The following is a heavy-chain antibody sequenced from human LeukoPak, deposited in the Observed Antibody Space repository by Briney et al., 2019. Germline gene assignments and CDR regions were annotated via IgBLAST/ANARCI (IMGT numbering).Heavy chain of an antibody. CDR2: IGGNGGAT. V-gene: IGHV3-23*01. J-gene: IGHJ4*02. CDR1: GFTFSNYA. D-gene: IGHD3-3*01. CDR3: ARYYDFWA. Sequence: GGSLRLSCAASGFTFSNYAMNWVRQAPGKGLEWVSLIGGNGGATYYADSVKGRFTISRDNSKNTLYLQMNSLRAEDTAVYYCARYYDFWAWGQGTLVTVSS.